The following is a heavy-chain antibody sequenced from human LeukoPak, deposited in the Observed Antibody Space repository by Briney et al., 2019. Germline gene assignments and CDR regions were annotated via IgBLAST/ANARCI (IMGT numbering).Heavy chain of an antibody. D-gene: IGHD6-13*01. CDR1: GFTVSSNY. Sequence: SGGSLRLSCAASGFTVSSNYMSWVRQTPGRGLEWVSVIYSGGDTYYADSVKGRFTFSRDNSKNTLYLQMNSLRAEDTAVYYCASERPSSSWYDYWGQGTLVTVSS. CDR2: IYSGGDT. J-gene: IGHJ4*02. V-gene: IGHV3-66*01. CDR3: ASERPSSSWYDY.